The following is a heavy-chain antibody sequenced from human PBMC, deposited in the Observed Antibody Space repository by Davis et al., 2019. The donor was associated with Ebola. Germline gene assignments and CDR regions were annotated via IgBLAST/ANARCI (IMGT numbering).Heavy chain of an antibody. Sequence: SETLSLTCSVSGGSIRSYYWSWMRQPPGKGLEWIGYINYSGTTNYNPSLKSRATISVDTSRNQFSLTLTSVTAADTAVYYCARDQLITDYYGSGSYAGMDVWGKGTTVTVSS. CDR1: GGSIRSYY. CDR2: INYSGTT. J-gene: IGHJ6*04. D-gene: IGHD3-10*01. CDR3: ARDQLITDYYGSGSYAGMDV. V-gene: IGHV4-59*01.